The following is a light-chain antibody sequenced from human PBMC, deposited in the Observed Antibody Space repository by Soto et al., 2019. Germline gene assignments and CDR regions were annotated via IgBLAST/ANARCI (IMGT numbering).Light chain of an antibody. CDR2: GVS. V-gene: IGKV3-20*01. J-gene: IGKJ2*01. Sequence: EIVVTQSPATLSVSPGERATLSCRASQSVSNNLAWYQQRPGQVPRLLIYGVSKRATGIPDRFSGSGSGTDFTLTVSRLEPEDFAVYYCQQYGTAPPRYTFGQGTKLEIK. CDR1: QSVSNN. CDR3: QQYGTAPPRYT.